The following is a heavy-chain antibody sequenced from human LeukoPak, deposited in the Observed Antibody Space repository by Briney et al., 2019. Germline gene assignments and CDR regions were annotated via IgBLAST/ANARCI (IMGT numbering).Heavy chain of an antibody. D-gene: IGHD3/OR15-3a*01. V-gene: IGHV3-11*06. Sequence: PGGSLRLSCAASGFTFSDYYMSWIRQAPGKGLEWVSYISSSSSYTNYADSVKGRFTISRDNAKNSLYLQMNSLRAEDTAVYYCARVGLQLAWFDPWGQGTLVTVSS. CDR2: ISSSSSYT. CDR1: GFTFSDYY. J-gene: IGHJ5*02. CDR3: ARVGLQLAWFDP.